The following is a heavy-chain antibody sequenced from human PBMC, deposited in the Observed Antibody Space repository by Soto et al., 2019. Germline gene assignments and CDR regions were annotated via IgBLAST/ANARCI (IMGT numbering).Heavy chain of an antibody. CDR2: IIPIFGTA. D-gene: IGHD2-15*01. CDR3: ARGYCSGGSCYEYFQH. CDR1: GGTFSSYA. J-gene: IGHJ1*01. V-gene: IGHV1-69*12. Sequence: QVQLVQSGAEVKKPESSVKVSCKASGGTFSSYAISWVRQAPGQGLEWMGGIIPIFGTANYAQKFQGRVTITADESTSPAYMELSSLRSEDTAVYYCARGYCSGGSCYEYFQHWGQGTLVTVSS.